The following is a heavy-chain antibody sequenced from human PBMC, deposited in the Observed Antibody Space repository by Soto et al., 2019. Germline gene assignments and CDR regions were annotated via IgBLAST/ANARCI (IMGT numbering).Heavy chain of an antibody. J-gene: IGHJ4*02. CDR2: TYYRSKWYN. Sequence: SQTLSLTCAISGDSVSSNSAAWNWIRQSPSRDLEWLGRTYYRSKWYNDYAVSVKSRITINPDTSKNQFSLQLNSVTHEETAVYSCARGGGSSGWEHYFDYWGQGTLVTVSS. D-gene: IGHD6-19*01. CDR1: GDSVSSNSAA. CDR3: ARGGGSSGWEHYFDY. V-gene: IGHV6-1*01.